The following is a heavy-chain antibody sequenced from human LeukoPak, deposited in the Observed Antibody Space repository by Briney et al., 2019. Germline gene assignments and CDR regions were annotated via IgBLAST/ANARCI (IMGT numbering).Heavy chain of an antibody. CDR2: INPNSGGT. CDR1: GYTFTGYY. V-gene: IGHV1-2*02. Sequence: ASVKVSCKASGYTFTGYYMHWVRQAPGQGLEWMGWINPNSGGTNYAQKFQGRVTMTRDTSISTAYMELSRLRSDDTAVYYCARETYDSSTDYFDYWGQGTLVTVSS. D-gene: IGHD3-22*01. J-gene: IGHJ4*02. CDR3: ARETYDSSTDYFDY.